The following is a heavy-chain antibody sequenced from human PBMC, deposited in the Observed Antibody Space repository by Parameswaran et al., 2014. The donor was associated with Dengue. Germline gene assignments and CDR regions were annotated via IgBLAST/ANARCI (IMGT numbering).Heavy chain of an antibody. D-gene: IGHD6-19*01. Sequence: WVRQAPGQGLEWMGRISSYSGNTNYAQKLQGRVAMTTDRSTSTAYMELRSLRSDDTAVYYCARDSQWLGHVDYWGQGTLVTVSS. J-gene: IGHJ4*02. V-gene: IGHV1-18*01. CDR3: ARDSQWLGHVDY. CDR2: ISSYSGNT.